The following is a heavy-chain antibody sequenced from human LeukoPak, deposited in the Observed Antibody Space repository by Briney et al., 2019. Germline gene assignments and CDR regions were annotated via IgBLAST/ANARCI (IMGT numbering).Heavy chain of an antibody. D-gene: IGHD3-10*01. J-gene: IGHJ4*02. CDR3: ARGMFYYGSGSDTGDY. CDR2: IKQDGSEK. V-gene: IGHV3-7*05. CDR1: GFSFSNYW. Sequence: GGSLRLCCAASGFSFSNYWMSWVRQAPGKGLEWVANIKQDGSEKYYVDSVKGRFTISRDNAKNSLYLQMNSLRAEDTAVYYCARGMFYYGSGSDTGDYWGQGTLVTVSS.